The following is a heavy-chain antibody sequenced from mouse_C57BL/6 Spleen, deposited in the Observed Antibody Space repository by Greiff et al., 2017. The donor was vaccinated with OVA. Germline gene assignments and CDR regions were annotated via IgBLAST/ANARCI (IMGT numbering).Heavy chain of an antibody. CDR2: IDPANGNT. CDR3: ARNYGSSYWFAY. CDR1: GFNIKTTY. J-gene: IGHJ3*01. V-gene: IGHV14-3*01. Sequence: VQLKESVAELVRPGASVKLSCTASGFNIKTTYMHWVKQRPEQGLEWLGRIDPANGNTKYAPKFQGKATITADTSSNTAYLQLSSLTYEDTAIYYCARNYGSSYWFAYWGQGTLVTVSA. D-gene: IGHD1-1*01.